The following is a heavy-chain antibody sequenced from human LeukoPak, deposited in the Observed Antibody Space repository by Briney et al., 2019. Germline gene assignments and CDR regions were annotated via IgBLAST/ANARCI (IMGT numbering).Heavy chain of an antibody. CDR3: ARNRDIIVMTANGSDL. CDR2: SGVIGGSS. CDR1: GFTFGSYA. Sequence: PSESLTLSCDVSGFTFGSYALGWIRQAPGQGLDLDSVSGVIGGSSNYSNPVQSRLTVSTDNSWKTLYLQMDSLRDEDTDIYYCARNRDIIVMTANGSDLWGQGNRVSVSS. V-gene: IGHV3-23*02. D-gene: IGHD2-15*01. J-gene: IGHJ5*02.